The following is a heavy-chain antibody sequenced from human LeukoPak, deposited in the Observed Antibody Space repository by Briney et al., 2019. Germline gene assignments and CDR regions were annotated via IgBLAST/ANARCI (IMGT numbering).Heavy chain of an antibody. CDR1: GGTVSGGNYY. CDR2: IHYSGST. V-gene: IGHV4-61*01. CDR3: TRTGSTGGY. D-gene: IGHD1-7*01. Sequence: SETLSLTCTVSGGTVSGGNYYCSWIRQSPGKGLEWIGYIHYSGSTVYNPSLKSRVTMSVDTSKNQFSLNLSSATAADTAVYYCTRTGSTGGYWGQGTLVTVSS. J-gene: IGHJ4*02.